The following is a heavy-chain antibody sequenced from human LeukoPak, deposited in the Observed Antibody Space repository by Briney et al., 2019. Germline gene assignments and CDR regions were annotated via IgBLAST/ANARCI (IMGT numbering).Heavy chain of an antibody. CDR1: GFTFSSYA. CDR2: ISYDGSNK. CDR3: ASDPNNSLSFDY. Sequence: PGGSLILSCAASGFTFSSYAMHWVRQAPGKGLEWVAVISYDGSNKYYADSVKGRFTISRDDSKNTLYLQMNSLRAEDTAVYYCASDPNNSLSFDYWGQGTLVTVSS. J-gene: IGHJ4*02. V-gene: IGHV3-30-3*01. D-gene: IGHD1/OR15-1a*01.